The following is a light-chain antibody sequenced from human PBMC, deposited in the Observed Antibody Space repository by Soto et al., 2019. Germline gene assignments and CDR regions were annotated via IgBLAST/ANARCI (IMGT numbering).Light chain of an antibody. CDR2: AAS. Sequence: DIQMTQSPPSLSACVGDGVTITCRASQGIRNFVAWYQQKPGKPPKLLIYAASTLQSGVPSRFSGSGSGTDFTLTINSLQPEDVATYSCQKYSSVPVFGPGTKVEI. CDR1: QGIRNF. CDR3: QKYSSVPV. J-gene: IGKJ3*01. V-gene: IGKV1-27*01.